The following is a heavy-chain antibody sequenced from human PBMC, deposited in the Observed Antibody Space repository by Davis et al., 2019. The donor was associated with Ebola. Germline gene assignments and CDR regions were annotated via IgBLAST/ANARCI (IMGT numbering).Heavy chain of an antibody. CDR3: ARDIPTVNPLDY. D-gene: IGHD4-17*01. V-gene: IGHV1-18*01. CDR1: GYTFTSHG. CDR2: ISAYNGNT. J-gene: IGHJ4*02. Sequence: ASVKVSCKASGYTFTSHGISWVRQAPGQGLEWMGWISAYNGNTNYAQKLQGRVTMTTDTSTSTAYMELRSLRYDDTAVYYCARDIPTVNPLDYWGQGTLVTVSS.